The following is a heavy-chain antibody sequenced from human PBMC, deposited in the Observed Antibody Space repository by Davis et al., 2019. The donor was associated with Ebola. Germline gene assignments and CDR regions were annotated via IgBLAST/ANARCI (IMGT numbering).Heavy chain of an antibody. D-gene: IGHD5-12*01. CDR3: ARGWLRGYLDY. Sequence: PSETLSLTCAISGDSVSSGGWNWIRQSPSRGLEWLGRTYYNSKWYSDYAVSVKSRITINPDTSKNQFSLQLSSVTPEDTAVYYCARGWLRGYLDYWGQGTLVTVSS. CDR1: GDSVSSGG. CDR2: TYYNSKWYS. J-gene: IGHJ4*02. V-gene: IGHV6-1*01.